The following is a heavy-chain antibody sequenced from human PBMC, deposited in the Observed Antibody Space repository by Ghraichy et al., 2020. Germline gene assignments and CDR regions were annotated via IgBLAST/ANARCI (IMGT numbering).Heavy chain of an antibody. D-gene: IGHD2-15*01. Sequence: ASVKVSCKASGYTFTGYYMHWVRQAPGQGLEWMGWINPDSGGTNYPQKFQGRVTMTRDTSISTAYMELSRLRSDDTAVYYCASDLGYCSGGSCATFYGMDVWGQGTTVTVSS. CDR1: GYTFTGYY. CDR3: ASDLGYCSGGSCATFYGMDV. V-gene: IGHV1-2*02. J-gene: IGHJ6*02. CDR2: INPDSGGT.